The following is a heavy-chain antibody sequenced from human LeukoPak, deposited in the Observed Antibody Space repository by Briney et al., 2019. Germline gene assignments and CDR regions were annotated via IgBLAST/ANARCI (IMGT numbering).Heavy chain of an antibody. V-gene: IGHV4-34*01. CDR3: AAGCSSTSCYWYYHTDV. J-gene: IGHJ6*03. Sequence: PSETLSLTCAVYGGSFSGYYWSWIRQPPGKGLEWIGEINQSGSTNYNPSLKSRVTISVDTSKKQFSLKLSPVTAADTAVYYCAAGCSSTSCYWYYHTDVWGKGTTVTVSS. D-gene: IGHD2-2*01. CDR1: GGSFSGYY. CDR2: INQSGST.